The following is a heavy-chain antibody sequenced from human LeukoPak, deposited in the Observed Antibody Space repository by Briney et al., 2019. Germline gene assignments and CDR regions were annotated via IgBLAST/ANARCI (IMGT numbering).Heavy chain of an antibody. J-gene: IGHJ4*02. Sequence: GGSLRLSCAASGFIFSNYWMSWVRQAPGKGLEWVANIKQDGSEQYYVDSVKGRFSITRDNSKNTLYLQMNSLRAEDTAVYYCAKGGHIVATKLDYWGQGTLVTVSP. D-gene: IGHD5-12*01. CDR3: AKGGHIVATKLDY. V-gene: IGHV3-7*01. CDR1: GFIFSNYW. CDR2: IKQDGSEQ.